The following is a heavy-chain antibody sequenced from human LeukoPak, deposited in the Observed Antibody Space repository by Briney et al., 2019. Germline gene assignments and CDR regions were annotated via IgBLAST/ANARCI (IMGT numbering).Heavy chain of an antibody. CDR3: ARAWLRLNPYFDY. V-gene: IGHV1-2*06. J-gene: IGHJ4*02. Sequence: ASVKVSCKASGYTFTGYHMHWVRQAPGRGLEWMGRINPNSGGTYYAQKFQGRVTMTSDTSISTAYMELSRLRSDNTAVYYCARAWLRLNPYFDYWGQGTLVTVSS. CDR1: GYTFTGYH. D-gene: IGHD5-12*01. CDR2: INPNSGGT.